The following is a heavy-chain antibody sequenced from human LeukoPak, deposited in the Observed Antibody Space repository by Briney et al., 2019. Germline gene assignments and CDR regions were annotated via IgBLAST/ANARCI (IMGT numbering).Heavy chain of an antibody. CDR1: GYTFTSYE. CDR3: ARYFYGSGGLYYYYYMDV. CDR2: MNPNSGNT. J-gene: IGHJ6*03. Sequence: GASVKVSCKPSGYTFTSYEINWVRQATGQGLEWMGWMNPNSGNTGYAQKFQGRVTMTRNTSISTAYMELSSLRSEDTGVYYCARYFYGSGGLYYYYYMDVWGKGTTVTISS. V-gene: IGHV1-8*01. D-gene: IGHD3-10*01.